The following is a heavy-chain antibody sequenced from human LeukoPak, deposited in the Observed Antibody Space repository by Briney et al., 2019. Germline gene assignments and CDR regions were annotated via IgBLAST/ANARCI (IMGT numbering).Heavy chain of an antibody. CDR1: GFTFSSYW. Sequence: GGSLRLSCAASGFTFSSYWMSWVRQAPGKGLEWVANIKQDGSEEYNVDSVKGRFTISRDNAKSSLYLQMNSLRAEDTAVYYCARLYDFWSGYYRDYWGQGTLVTASS. J-gene: IGHJ4*02. CDR3: ARLYDFWSGYYRDY. V-gene: IGHV3-7*01. CDR2: IKQDGSEE. D-gene: IGHD3-3*01.